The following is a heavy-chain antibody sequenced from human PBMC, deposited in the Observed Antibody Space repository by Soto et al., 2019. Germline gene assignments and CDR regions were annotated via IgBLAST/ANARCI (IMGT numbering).Heavy chain of an antibody. V-gene: IGHV2-70*04. D-gene: IGHD2-21*02. CDR3: ARILPGDTTDY. J-gene: IGHJ4*02. CDR2: IDWDDTK. CDR1: GFSLSANRMR. Sequence: SGPTLVNPTQTLTLTCTFSGFSLSANRMRVSWIRQPPGKALEWLARIDWDDTKFYSMSLKTRLAISKDTSKNQVVLTMTNVAPVDTATYYCARILPGDTTDYWGQGTRVTVS.